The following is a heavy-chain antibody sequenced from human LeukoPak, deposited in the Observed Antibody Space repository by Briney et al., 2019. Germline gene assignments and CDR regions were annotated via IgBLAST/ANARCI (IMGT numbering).Heavy chain of an antibody. D-gene: IGHD6-19*01. CDR2: ISSSSSTI. Sequence: PGRSLRLSCAASGFTFSSYSMTWVRQAPGKGLEWVSYISSSSSTIYYADSVKGRFTISRDNAKNSLYLQMNSLRDEDTAVYYCARVNRYSSGWYKYYYYGMDVWGQGTTVTVSS. J-gene: IGHJ6*02. V-gene: IGHV3-48*02. CDR1: GFTFSSYS. CDR3: ARVNRYSSGWYKYYYYGMDV.